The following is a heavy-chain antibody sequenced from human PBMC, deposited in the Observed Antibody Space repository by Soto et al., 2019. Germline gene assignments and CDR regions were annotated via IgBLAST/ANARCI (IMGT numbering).Heavy chain of an antibody. CDR3: ARDGHSYFDY. V-gene: IGHV3-30-3*01. CDR1: GFTFSSYA. Sequence: GGSLRLSCAASGFTFSSYAMHWVRQAPGKGLEWVAVISYDGSNKYYADSVKGRFTISRDNSKNTLYLQMNSLRAEDTAVYYCARDGHSYFDYWGQGTLVTVSS. CDR2: ISYDGSNK. J-gene: IGHJ4*02.